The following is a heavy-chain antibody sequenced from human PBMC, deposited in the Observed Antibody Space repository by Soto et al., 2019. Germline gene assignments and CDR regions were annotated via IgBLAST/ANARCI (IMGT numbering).Heavy chain of an antibody. J-gene: IGHJ5*02. D-gene: IGHD3-10*01. CDR3: ARDFTERQFTMVRGVAHHWFAP. CDR1: GGSISSSNW. V-gene: IGHV4-4*02. Sequence: QVQLQESGPGLVKPSGNLSLTCAVSGGSISSSNWWSWVRQPPGKGLEWIGEIYHSGSTNYNPSLKSRVTISVDKSSDQFSLKLSSVTAADTAVYYCARDFTERQFTMVRGVAHHWFAPWGQGTLVTVSS. CDR2: IYHSGST.